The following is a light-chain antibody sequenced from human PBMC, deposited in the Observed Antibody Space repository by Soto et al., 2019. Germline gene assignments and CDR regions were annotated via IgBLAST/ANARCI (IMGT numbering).Light chain of an antibody. Sequence: QSALTQPASVSGSPGQSITISCTGTSSDVGSSNLVSWYQQYPGKAPKLMIYAGTKRPSGVSDRFSGSKSGNTASLTISGLQPEDEADYYCCSYAGSSISVVFGGGTKLTVL. V-gene: IGLV2-23*01. J-gene: IGLJ2*01. CDR2: AGT. CDR1: SSDVGSSNL. CDR3: CSYAGSSISVV.